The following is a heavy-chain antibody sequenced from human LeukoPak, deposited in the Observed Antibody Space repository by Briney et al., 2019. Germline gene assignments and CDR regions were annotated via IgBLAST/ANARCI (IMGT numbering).Heavy chain of an antibody. Sequence: ASVKVSYKTSGYTFTNNWMHWVRQAPGQGLEWVGVINPTGTSTLYAQNFQRRVTLTRDMSTTTDYMELRSLTSEDTAVYYCARDHSVGDIAWWFDPWGQGTLVSVSS. J-gene: IGHJ5*02. CDR2: INPTGTST. V-gene: IGHV1-46*01. D-gene: IGHD3-10*01. CDR1: GYTFTNNW. CDR3: ARDHSVGDIAWWFDP.